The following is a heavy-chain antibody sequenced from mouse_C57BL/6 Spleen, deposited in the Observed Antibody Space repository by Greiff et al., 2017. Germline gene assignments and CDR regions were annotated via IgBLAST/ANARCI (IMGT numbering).Heavy chain of an antibody. J-gene: IGHJ4*01. CDR2: IKPSNGGT. V-gene: IGHV1-53*01. CDR1: GYTFTSYW. D-gene: IGHD3-2*02. Sequence: VQLQQPGTELVKPGASVKLSCKASGYTFTSYWMHWVKQRPGQGLEWIGNIKPSNGGTNYNEKFKSKATLTVDKSSSTAYMQLSSLTSEDSAVYYCASDSSGYYAMDYWGQGTSVTVSS. CDR3: ASDSSGYYAMDY.